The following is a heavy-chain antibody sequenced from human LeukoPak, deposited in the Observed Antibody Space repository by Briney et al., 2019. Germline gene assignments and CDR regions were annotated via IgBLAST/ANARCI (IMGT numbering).Heavy chain of an antibody. CDR1: GFTFSTYA. J-gene: IGHJ3*02. CDR2: IYSGGST. CDR3: AREMFSDYYDSSGNYDAFDI. V-gene: IGHV3-66*01. Sequence: GGSLRLSCSASGFTFSTYAMYWVRQAPGKGLEWVSVIYSGGSTYYADSVKGRFTISRDNSKNTLYLQMNSLRAEDTAVYYCAREMFSDYYDSSGNYDAFDIWGQGTMVTVSS. D-gene: IGHD3-22*01.